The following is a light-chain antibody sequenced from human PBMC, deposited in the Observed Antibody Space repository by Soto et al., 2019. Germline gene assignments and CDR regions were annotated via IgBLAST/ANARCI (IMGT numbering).Light chain of an antibody. J-gene: IGKJ4*01. CDR2: AAS. CDR3: QTYNSAPLT. V-gene: IGKV1-39*01. Sequence: DIQMTQSPSSLAASVGDRVTITCRASQSISSYLHWYQQKPGKTPKLLIYAASSLQSGVPSRFSGSGSGTDFTLTISSLQPEDVATYYCQTYNSAPLTFGGGTKVDIK. CDR1: QSISSY.